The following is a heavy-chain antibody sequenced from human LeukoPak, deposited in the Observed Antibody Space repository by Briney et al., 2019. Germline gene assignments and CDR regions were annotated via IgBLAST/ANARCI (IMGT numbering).Heavy chain of an antibody. CDR1: GYTFTGYY. Sequence: ASVKVSCKASGYTFTGYYMHWVRQAPGQGLEWMGLINPNSGGTNYAQKFQGRVTMTRDTSISTAYMELSRLRSDDTAVYYCARAPYSSSWYEGPWGQGTLVTVSS. J-gene: IGHJ5*02. CDR3: ARAPYSSSWYEGP. V-gene: IGHV1-2*02. CDR2: INPNSGGT. D-gene: IGHD6-13*01.